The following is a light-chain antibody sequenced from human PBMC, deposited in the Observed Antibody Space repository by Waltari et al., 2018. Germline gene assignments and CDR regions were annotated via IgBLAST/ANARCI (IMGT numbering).Light chain of an antibody. V-gene: IGLV4-69*01. CDR2: VNSDGSH. CDR3: ETGGHGTWV. CDR1: SGHSSNI. J-gene: IGLJ3*02. Sequence: QLVLTQSPSASASLGASVKLTCTLSSGHSSNIIAWLQQRPERGPRYLMKVNSDGSHSKGDDIPDRFSGSSSGAERYLTISSLQSEDEADYYCETGGHGTWV.